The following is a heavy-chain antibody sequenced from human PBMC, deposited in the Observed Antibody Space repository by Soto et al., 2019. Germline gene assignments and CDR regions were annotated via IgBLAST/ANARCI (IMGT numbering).Heavy chain of an antibody. Sequence: QLVESGGGLVKPGGSLRVSCAASRFAFSSYTMHWVRKAPMKGLEWVASINSVGSYIYYADSVEGRFTISRDNAKNSVYLQMNSLRAEDTAVYYCMRARSSCMRGCIRGSYGGFLVWGQGNTVLVS. CDR3: MRARSSCMRGCIRGSYGGFLV. CDR2: INSVGSYI. V-gene: IGHV3-21*01. D-gene: IGHD3-10*01. CDR1: RFAFSSYT. J-gene: IGHJ6*02.